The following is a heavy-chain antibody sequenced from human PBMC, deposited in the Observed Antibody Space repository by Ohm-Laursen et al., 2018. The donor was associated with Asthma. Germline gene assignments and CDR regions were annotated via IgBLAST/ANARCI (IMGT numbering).Heavy chain of an antibody. J-gene: IGHJ4*02. CDR1: GHIFSSYT. CDR3: ASSKGCGDYQSLDY. D-gene: IGHD4-17*01. V-gene: IGHV1-3*01. Sequence: ASVKVSCKASGHIFSSYTMQWVRQAPGQGLEWMGWFNSGTGDITYSHKFQGRVTITADTSASTTFMELPSLTSEDTAVYYCASSKGCGDYQSLDYWGQGTLITVSS. CDR2: FNSGTGDI.